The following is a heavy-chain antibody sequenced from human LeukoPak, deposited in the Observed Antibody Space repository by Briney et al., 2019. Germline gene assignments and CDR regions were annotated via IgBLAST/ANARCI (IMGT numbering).Heavy chain of an antibody. J-gene: IGHJ4*02. D-gene: IGHD2-2*01. CDR3: ARTVRIVVVSAAQYYFDY. CDR1: AGTFSIYA. V-gene: IGHV1-8*02. CDR2: MNPNSGNT. Sequence: VASVTVSCKPSAGTFSIYAMSLVPQAPGHRLESMGWMNPNSGNTGYTKKIQGRVNITRTSSMSTAYIEPSSLRSEYPAVYYCARTVRIVVVSAAQYYFDYCGQGTLVTVSS.